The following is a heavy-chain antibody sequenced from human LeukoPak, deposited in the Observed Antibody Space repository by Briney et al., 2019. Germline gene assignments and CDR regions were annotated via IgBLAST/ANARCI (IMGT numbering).Heavy chain of an antibody. CDR1: GYTFTSYD. J-gene: IGHJ4*02. D-gene: IGHD1-26*01. CDR3: ARDYAGGSYSDS. CDR2: MNSNSGNT. Sequence: ASVKVSCMASGYTFTSYDINWVRQATCQGLEWMGWMNSNSGNTGYAQKSQGRVTMTMNTSISTAYMELSSLRSEDTVVYYWARDYAGGSYSDSWGQGTLVTVSS. V-gene: IGHV1-8*01.